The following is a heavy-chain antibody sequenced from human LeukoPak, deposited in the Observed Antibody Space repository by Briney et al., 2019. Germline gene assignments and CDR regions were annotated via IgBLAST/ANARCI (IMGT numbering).Heavy chain of an antibody. V-gene: IGHV3-7*01. D-gene: IGHD4-17*01. Sequence: PGGSLRLSCAASGFTFSSYWMSWVRQAPGKGLEWVANIKQDGSEKYYVDSVKGRFTISRDNAKNSLYLQMNSLRAEDTAVYYCAGGGDRFYYYYMDVWGKGTTVTISS. CDR1: GFTFSSYW. CDR3: AGGGDRFYYYYMDV. CDR2: IKQDGSEK. J-gene: IGHJ6*03.